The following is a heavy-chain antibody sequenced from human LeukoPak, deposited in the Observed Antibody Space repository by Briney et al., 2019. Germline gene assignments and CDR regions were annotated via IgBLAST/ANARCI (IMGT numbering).Heavy chain of an antibody. CDR2: ISHSGST. V-gene: IGHV4-34*01. J-gene: IGHJ4*02. Sequence: KPSETLSLTCAVYGGSFSGYYWSWIRQPPGKGLEWVGEISHSGSTNYNPSLKSRVTISVDTSKNQFSLKLSSVTAADTAVYYCARPPHYWGQGTLVTVSS. CDR3: ARPPHY. CDR1: GGSFSGYY.